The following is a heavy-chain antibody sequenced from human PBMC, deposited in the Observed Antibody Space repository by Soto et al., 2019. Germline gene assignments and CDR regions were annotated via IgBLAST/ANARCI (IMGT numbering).Heavy chain of an antibody. D-gene: IGHD3-10*01. V-gene: IGHV4-39*01. CDR3: ARHGIILWLGDLHQYNWFDP. CDR1: GGSIGSSSYY. Sequence: SETLSLTCTVSGGSIGSSSYYWGWIRQPPGKGLEWIGSIYYSGSTYYNPSLKSRVTISVDTSKNQFSLKLSSVTAADTAVYYFARHGIILWLGDLHQYNWFDPGGQEPLVTVPS. J-gene: IGHJ5*02. CDR2: IYYSGST.